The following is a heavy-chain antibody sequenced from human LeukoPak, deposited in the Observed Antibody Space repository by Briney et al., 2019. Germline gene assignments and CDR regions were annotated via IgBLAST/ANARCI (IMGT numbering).Heavy chain of an antibody. CDR3: ARDMILWFGEKDAFDI. CDR1: GFTFSSHA. D-gene: IGHD3-10*01. CDR2: ISYDGSNK. Sequence: PGGSLRLSCAASGFTFSSHAMHWVRQAPGKGLEWVAVISYDGSNKYYADSVKGRFTISRDNSKNTLYLQMNSLRAEDTAVYYCARDMILWFGEKDAFDIWGQGTMVTVSS. V-gene: IGHV3-30*04. J-gene: IGHJ3*02.